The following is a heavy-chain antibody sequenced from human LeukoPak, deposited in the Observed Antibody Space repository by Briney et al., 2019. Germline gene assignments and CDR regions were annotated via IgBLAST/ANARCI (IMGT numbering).Heavy chain of an antibody. J-gene: IGHJ6*03. CDR1: GYTFTGYY. CDR2: INPNSGGT. V-gene: IGHV1-2*02. CDR3: ARGPIADYGETSYYYYYYMDV. D-gene: IGHD4-17*01. Sequence: GASVKVSCKASGYTFTGYYMHWVRQAPGQGLEWMGWINPNSGGTNYAQKFQGRVTMTRDTSISTAYMELSRLRSDDTAVYYCARGPIADYGETSYYYYYYMDVWGKGTTVTISS.